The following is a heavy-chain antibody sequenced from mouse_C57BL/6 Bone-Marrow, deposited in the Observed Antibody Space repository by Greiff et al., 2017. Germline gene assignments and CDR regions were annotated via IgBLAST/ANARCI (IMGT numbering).Heavy chain of an antibody. Sequence: EVKVVESGGGLVQPGGSLKLSCAASGFTFSDYYMYWVRQTPEKRLEWVAYISNGGGSTYYPDTVKGRFTISRDNAKNTLYLQMSRLKSEDTAMYYCAGLSYYGNRPYYAMDYWGQGTSVTVSS. V-gene: IGHV5-12*01. D-gene: IGHD2-1*01. CDR3: AGLSYYGNRPYYAMDY. CDR1: GFTFSDYY. CDR2: ISNGGGST. J-gene: IGHJ4*01.